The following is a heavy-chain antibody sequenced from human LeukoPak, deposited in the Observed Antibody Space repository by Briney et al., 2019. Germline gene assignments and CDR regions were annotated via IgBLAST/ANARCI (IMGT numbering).Heavy chain of an antibody. CDR1: GYTFTSYG. CDR2: ISAYNGNT. V-gene: IGHV1-18*01. CDR3: ARDLRKGPPNDAFDI. Sequence: ASVKVSCKASGYTFTSYGISWVRQAPGQGLEWMGWISAYNGNTNYAQKLQGRVTMTTDTSTSTAYMELRSLRSDDTAVYYCARDLRKGPPNDAFDIWGQGTMVTVSS. D-gene: IGHD1-14*01. J-gene: IGHJ3*02.